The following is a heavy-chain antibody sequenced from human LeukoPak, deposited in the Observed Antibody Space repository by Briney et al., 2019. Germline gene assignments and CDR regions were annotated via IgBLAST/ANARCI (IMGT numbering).Heavy chain of an antibody. J-gene: IGHJ4*02. V-gene: IGHV1-2*02. Sequence: GASVKVSCKASGYTFTGYYMHWVRQAPGQGLEWMGWINPNSGGTNYAQKFQGRVTMTRDTSTSTAYMELRSLRSDDTAVYYCARGGRGTVTTWIFDYWGQGTPVTVSS. CDR1: GYTFTGYY. CDR2: INPNSGGT. D-gene: IGHD4-17*01. CDR3: ARGGRGTVTTWIFDY.